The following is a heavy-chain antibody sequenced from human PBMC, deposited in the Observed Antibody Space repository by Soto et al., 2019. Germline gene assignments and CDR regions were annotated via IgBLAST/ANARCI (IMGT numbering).Heavy chain of an antibody. CDR1: GYTFTNYA. J-gene: IGHJ3*02. Sequence: QVQLVQSGAEVKKPGASVKVSCKASGYTFTNYAMHWVRQAPGQRPEWMGRINAGNGNTKFSQRFQGRVTITRDTSANIAYMELSSLTSEDTAVYYCARAGFCSTTSCSEAFDIWGQGTMVTVSS. D-gene: IGHD2-2*01. CDR3: ARAGFCSTTSCSEAFDI. V-gene: IGHV1-3*01. CDR2: INAGNGNT.